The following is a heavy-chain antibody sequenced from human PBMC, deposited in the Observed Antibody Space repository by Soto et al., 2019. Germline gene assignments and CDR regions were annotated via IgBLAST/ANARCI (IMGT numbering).Heavy chain of an antibody. V-gene: IGHV3-23*01. D-gene: IGHD3-22*01. Sequence: PGGSLRLSCAASGFTFSSYAMSWVRQAPGKGLEWVSAISGSGGSTYYADSVKGRFTISRDNSKNTLYLQMNSLRAEDTAVYYCAKDKYYYDSSGYYLSYYFDYWGQGTLVTVSS. CDR2: ISGSGGST. J-gene: IGHJ4*02. CDR3: AKDKYYYDSSGYYLSYYFDY. CDR1: GFTFSSYA.